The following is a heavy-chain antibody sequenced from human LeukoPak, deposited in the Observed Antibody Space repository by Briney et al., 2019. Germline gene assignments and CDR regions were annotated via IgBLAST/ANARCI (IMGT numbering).Heavy chain of an antibody. J-gene: IGHJ4*02. V-gene: IGHV3-21*01. CDR1: GFTFSSYS. Sequence: GGSLRLSCAASGFTFSSYSMNWVRQAPGKGLEWVSSISSSSSYIYYADSVKGRFTISRDNAKNSLYLQMNSLRAEDTAVYYCARALYGSGSYYPYYFDYWGQGTLVTVSS. CDR3: ARALYGSGSYYPYYFDY. D-gene: IGHD3-10*01. CDR2: ISSSSSYI.